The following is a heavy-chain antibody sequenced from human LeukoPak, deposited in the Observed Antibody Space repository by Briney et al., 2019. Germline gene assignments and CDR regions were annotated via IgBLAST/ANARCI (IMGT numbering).Heavy chain of an antibody. D-gene: IGHD2-21*02. Sequence: PSQTLSLTCAVTGGSISSGGYSWSWIRQPPEKGLEWIGYIYHSGSTYYNPSLKSRVTISVDRSKNQFSLKLSSVTAADTAVYYCARDGADCGGDCYAFDIWGQGTMVTVSS. CDR2: IYHSGST. CDR3: ARDGADCGGDCYAFDI. CDR1: GGSISSGGYS. V-gene: IGHV4-30-2*01. J-gene: IGHJ3*02.